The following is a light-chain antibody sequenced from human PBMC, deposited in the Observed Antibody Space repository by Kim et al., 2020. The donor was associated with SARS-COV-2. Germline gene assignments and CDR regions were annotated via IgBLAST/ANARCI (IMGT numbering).Light chain of an antibody. CDR3: QSYDSSLSVV. V-gene: IGLV1-40*01. Sequence: QSVLTQPPSVSGAPGQRVTISCTGSSSHIGAGSDVHWYQQLPGTAPKLLIYGHSDRPSGVPDRFSGSKSGTSASLAITGLQAEDEADYYCQSYDSSLSVVFGGGTQLTVL. CDR1: SSHIGAGSD. CDR2: GHS. J-gene: IGLJ2*01.